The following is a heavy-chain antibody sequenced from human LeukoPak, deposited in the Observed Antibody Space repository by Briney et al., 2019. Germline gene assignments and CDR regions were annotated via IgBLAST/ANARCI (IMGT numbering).Heavy chain of an antibody. V-gene: IGHV3-21*01. Sequence: GGSLRLSCAASEFDFSSYSMNWARQAPGKGLEWVSTISSDSSDTYYADSMKGRITISRDNGKKSLYLQINSLRVEDTAVYYCARDSFYCRGGSCYSSKGIFEYWGQGALVTVSS. D-gene: IGHD2-15*01. CDR2: ISSDSSDT. CDR3: ARDSFYCRGGSCYSSKGIFEY. CDR1: EFDFSSYS. J-gene: IGHJ4*02.